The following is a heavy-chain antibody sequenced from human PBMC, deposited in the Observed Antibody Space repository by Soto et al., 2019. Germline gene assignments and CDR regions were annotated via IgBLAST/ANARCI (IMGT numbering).Heavy chain of an antibody. D-gene: IGHD3-10*01. Sequence: GFTFSLYSMSWVRQAPGKGLEWVSYISRSSTGIHYADSVKDRFTISRDDVTNSMHLQMNSLRDGDTAVYYCARAVTWGLDVWGQGTTVSISS. CDR1: GFTFSLYS. CDR2: ISRSSTGI. J-gene: IGHJ6*01. CDR3: ARAVTWGLDV. V-gene: IGHV3-48*02.